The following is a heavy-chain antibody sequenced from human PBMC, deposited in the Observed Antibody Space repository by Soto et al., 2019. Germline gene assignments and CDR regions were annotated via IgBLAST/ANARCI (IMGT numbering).Heavy chain of an antibody. J-gene: IGHJ4*02. Sequence: SETLSLTCAVYGGSFSGYYWSWIRQPPGKGLEWIGEINHSGSTNYNPSLKSRVTISVDTSKNQFSLKLSSVTAADTAVYYCARVGPAHLFPLYCSSTSCSYYFDYWGQGTLVTVSS. D-gene: IGHD2-2*01. CDR2: INHSGST. CDR3: ARVGPAHLFPLYCSSTSCSYYFDY. V-gene: IGHV4-34*01. CDR1: GGSFSGYY.